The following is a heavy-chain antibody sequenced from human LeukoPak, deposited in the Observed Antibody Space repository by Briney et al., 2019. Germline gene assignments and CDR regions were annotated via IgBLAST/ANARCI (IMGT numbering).Heavy chain of an antibody. CDR2: MNPNSGNT. J-gene: IGHJ4*02. D-gene: IGHD6-13*01. V-gene: IGHV1-8*01. CDR1: GYTFTSYD. CDR3: ARGAKRQLVRYYFDY. Sequence: GASVKVSCTASGYTFTSYDINWVRQATGQGLEWMGWMNPNSGNTGYAQKFQGRVTMTRNTSISTAYMELSSLRSEDTAVYYCARGAKRQLVRYYFDYWGQGTLVTVSS.